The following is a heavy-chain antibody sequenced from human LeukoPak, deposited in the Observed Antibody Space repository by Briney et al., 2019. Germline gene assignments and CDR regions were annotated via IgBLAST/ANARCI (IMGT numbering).Heavy chain of an antibody. V-gene: IGHV4-59*11. CDR3: ARGKVGASRVDY. D-gene: IGHD1-26*01. J-gene: IGHJ4*02. CDR2: VYYSGSA. Sequence: SETLSLTCTVSGASISDHSWSWIRQPPGKGLEGIGHVYYSGSANYNPSLKSRVTISTDTSKNQFSLKLTSLTAAETAVYYCARGKVGASRVDYWGQGTLVTVSS. CDR1: GASISDHS.